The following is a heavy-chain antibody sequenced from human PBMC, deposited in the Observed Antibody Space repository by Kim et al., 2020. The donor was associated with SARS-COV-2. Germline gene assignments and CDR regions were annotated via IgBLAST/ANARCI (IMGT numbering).Heavy chain of an antibody. D-gene: IGHD6-19*01. Sequence: GGSLRLSCAASGFSFSDYDMHWVRQAPGKGLEWVTNIWYDGSSKYYADSAKGRFTISRDNSKRTLYLEMKNLRVEDTAVYYCARDGPAHDSSGCLEHWG. CDR3: ARDGPAHDSSGCLEH. J-gene: IGHJ1*01. V-gene: IGHV3-33*01. CDR2: IWYDGSSK. CDR1: GFSFSDYD.